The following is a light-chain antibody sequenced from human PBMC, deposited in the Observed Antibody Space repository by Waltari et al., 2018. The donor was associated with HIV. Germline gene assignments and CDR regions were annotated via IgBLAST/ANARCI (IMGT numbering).Light chain of an antibody. CDR2: KDS. V-gene: IGLV3-27*01. Sequence: SYELTQPSSVSVSPGQTARIQCSGDVLPKQYARWFQQKPGQAPVLVIEKDSGRPSGVPGRFSGSSSGTSVTLPISGAQVEDEANYYCYSAADNNWVVGGGTKLTVL. CDR1: VLPKQY. J-gene: IGLJ3*02. CDR3: YSAADNNWV.